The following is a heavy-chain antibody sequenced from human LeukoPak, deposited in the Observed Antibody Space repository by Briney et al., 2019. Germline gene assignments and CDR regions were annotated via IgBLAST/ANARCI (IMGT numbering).Heavy chain of an antibody. CDR2: INHSGST. Sequence: PSETLSLTCAVYGGSFSGYYWSWIRQPPGKGLEWIGEINHSGSTNYNPSLKSRVTISVDTSKNQFSLKLSSVTAADTAVYYCARQGDGGNSGVFDYWGQGTLVTVSS. J-gene: IGHJ4*02. CDR3: ARQGDGGNSGVFDY. CDR1: GGSFSGYY. V-gene: IGHV4-34*01. D-gene: IGHD2-21*02.